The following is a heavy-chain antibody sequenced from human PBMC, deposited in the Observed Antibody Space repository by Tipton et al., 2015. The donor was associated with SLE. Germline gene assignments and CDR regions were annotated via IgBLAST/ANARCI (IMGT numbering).Heavy chain of an antibody. D-gene: IGHD6-19*01. CDR2: IYYSGST. CDR3: ARRSGWSFDY. CDR1: GGSISSGSDY. J-gene: IGHJ4*02. V-gene: IGHV4-61*09. Sequence: TLSLTCTVSGGSISSGSDYWSWIRQPAGKGLEWIGYIYYSGSTNYNPSLKSRVTISVDTSKNQFYLKLSSVTAADTAVYYCARRSGWSFDYWGQGTLVTVSS.